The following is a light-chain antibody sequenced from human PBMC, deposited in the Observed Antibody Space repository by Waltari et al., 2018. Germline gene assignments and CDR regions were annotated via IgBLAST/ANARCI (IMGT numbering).Light chain of an antibody. J-gene: IGLJ2*01. CDR2: DVT. V-gene: IGLV2-14*03. CDR3: SSFTSSTTGI. Sequence: SALTQPDSVSGSPGQSITISCSGIRSDSGGYNYVSWYQQHPGAAPKVIIYDVTNRPSGVSNRVSGSKSGSSASLTSSGLQPEDEADYYCSSFTSSTTGIFGGGTKLTVL. CDR1: RSDSGGYNY.